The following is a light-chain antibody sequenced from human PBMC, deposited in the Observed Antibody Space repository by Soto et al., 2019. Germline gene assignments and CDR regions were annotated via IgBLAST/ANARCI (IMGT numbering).Light chain of an antibody. J-gene: IGKJ2*01. CDR2: KAS. CDR1: QSISER. CDR3: QQYNSYSYT. Sequence: DIQMTQSPSTLSASVGDRVTITCRASQSISERLAWYQQKPGKAPKLLIYKASNLETGVPSRFSGSGAGTEFTLTISSLQPDDFATYYCQQYNSYSYTVGQGTKLEI. V-gene: IGKV1-5*03.